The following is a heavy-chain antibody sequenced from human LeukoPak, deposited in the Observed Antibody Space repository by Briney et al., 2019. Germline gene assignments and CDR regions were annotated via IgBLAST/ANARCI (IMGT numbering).Heavy chain of an antibody. D-gene: IGHD3-22*01. V-gene: IGHV4-38-2*01. J-gene: IGHJ3*02. CDR3: ARPLADSSGYYYGNDAFDI. CDR1: GYSISSGYY. Sequence: SETLSLTCAVSGYSISSGYYWGWIRQPPGKGLEWIGSIYHSGSTYYNPSLKSRVTISVDTSKNQFSLKLSSVTAADTAVYYCARPLADSSGYYYGNDAFDIWGQGTMVTVSS. CDR2: IYHSGST.